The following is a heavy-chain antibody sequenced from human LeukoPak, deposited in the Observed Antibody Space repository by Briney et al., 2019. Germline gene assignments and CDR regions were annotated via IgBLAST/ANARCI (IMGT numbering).Heavy chain of an antibody. V-gene: IGHV4-38-2*01. D-gene: IGHD5-18*01. CDR3: ARQGPESIQLWSQNWFDP. J-gene: IGHJ5*02. CDR1: GYSISSGYY. CDR2: IYHSGST. Sequence: SETLSLTCAVSGYSISSGYYWGWIRQPPGKGLEWIGSIYHSGSTYYNPSLKGRVTISVDTSKNQFSLKLSSVTAADTAVYYCARQGPESIQLWSQNWFDPWGQGTLVTVSS.